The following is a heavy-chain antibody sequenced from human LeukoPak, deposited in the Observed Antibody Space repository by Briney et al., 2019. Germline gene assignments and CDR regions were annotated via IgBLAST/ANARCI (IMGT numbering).Heavy chain of an antibody. CDR2: IYTSGST. J-gene: IGHJ4*02. CDR3: ARDRGGAHFDY. D-gene: IGHD3-16*01. V-gene: IGHV4-4*07. CDR1: GHSIINSYY. Sequence: SETLSLTCSVSGHSIINSYYWGWIRQPAGKGLEWIGRIYTSGSTNYNPSLKSRVTMSVDTSKNQFSLKLSSVTAADTAVYYCARDRGGAHFDYWGQGTLVTVSS.